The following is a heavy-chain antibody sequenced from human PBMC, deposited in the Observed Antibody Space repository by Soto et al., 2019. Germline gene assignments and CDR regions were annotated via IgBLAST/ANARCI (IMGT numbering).Heavy chain of an antibody. V-gene: IGHV4-30-2*06. CDR2: MYHSGSA. J-gene: IGHJ5*02. Sequence: SETLSLTCAVSGGSISRGDYLWSWIRQSPGKGLEWIAYMYHSGSAYYNPSLRGRVTISVDTSKNQLSLNLTSVTAADTAVYYCARVGGTPYNWFDPWGPGILVTVPQ. D-gene: IGHD1-1*01. CDR3: ARVGGTPYNWFDP. CDR1: GGSISRGDYL.